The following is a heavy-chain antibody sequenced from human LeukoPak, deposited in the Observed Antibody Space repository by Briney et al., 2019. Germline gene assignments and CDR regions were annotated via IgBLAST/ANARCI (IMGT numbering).Heavy chain of an antibody. Sequence: ASVKVSCKASGYTFTSYYMHWVRQAPGQGLEWMGIINPSGGTSSYAQKFQGRVTMTSDTSTSTVYMELSNLRSEGTAVYYCARDRGYGSGNYDAFDIWGQGTMVTVSS. D-gene: IGHD3-10*01. CDR3: ARDRGYGSGNYDAFDI. J-gene: IGHJ3*02. V-gene: IGHV1-46*01. CDR1: GYTFTSYY. CDR2: INPSGGTS.